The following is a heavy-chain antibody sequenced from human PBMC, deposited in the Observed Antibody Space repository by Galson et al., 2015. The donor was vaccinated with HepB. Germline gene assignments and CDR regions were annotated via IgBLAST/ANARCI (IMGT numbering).Heavy chain of an antibody. CDR1: GGTFSSYA. CDR3: ARNAVNRFENFDY. Sequence: SVKVSCKASGGTFSSYAISWVRQAPGQGLGWMGGIIPIFGTANYAQKFQGRVTITADKSTSTAYMELSSLRSEDTAVYYCARNAVNRFENFDYWGQGTLVTVSS. D-gene: IGHD3-10*01. V-gene: IGHV1-69*06. CDR2: IIPIFGTA. J-gene: IGHJ4*02.